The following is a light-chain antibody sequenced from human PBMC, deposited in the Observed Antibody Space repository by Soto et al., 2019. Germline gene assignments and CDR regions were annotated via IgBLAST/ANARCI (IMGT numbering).Light chain of an antibody. CDR1: QTIRNW. CDR3: QQYGGYSWT. V-gene: IGKV1-5*03. J-gene: IGKJ1*01. Sequence: DIQMTQSPSTLSASVGDRVTISCRASQTIRNWLAWYQQKPGKAPNLLIYGVSNLASGVPSRFSGTGSGTEFTLTITSLRPDDFATYYCQQYGGYSWTFGRGTKVEIK. CDR2: GVS.